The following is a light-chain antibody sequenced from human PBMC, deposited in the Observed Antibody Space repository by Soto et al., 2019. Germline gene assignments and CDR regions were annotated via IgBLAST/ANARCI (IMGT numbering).Light chain of an antibody. CDR2: DNS. CDR1: SSNIGAGYD. CDR3: QSYDTSLTGWV. Sequence: QSVLTQPPSVSGAPGQRVTISCSGSSSNIGAGYDVHWYQHLPGTAPKLLIYDNSNRPSGVAERFSGSRSGASASLAITGLQAEDEADYYCQSYDTSLTGWVFGGGTKLTVL. J-gene: IGLJ3*02. V-gene: IGLV1-40*01.